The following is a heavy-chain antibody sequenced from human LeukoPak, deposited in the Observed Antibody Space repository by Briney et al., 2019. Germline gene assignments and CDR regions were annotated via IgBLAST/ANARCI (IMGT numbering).Heavy chain of an antibody. CDR3: VRYCSSTTCYTRAVDY. Sequence: SETLSLTCTVSGYSITSGYNWAWIPQPPGKVLEWIGSIYHSGSAYYNPSLKSRVTISVDTSKNQFSLKLSSVTAADTAVYYCVRYCSSTTCYTRAVDYWGQGTLVTVSS. CDR1: GYSITSGYN. V-gene: IGHV4-38-2*02. J-gene: IGHJ4*02. D-gene: IGHD2-2*02. CDR2: IYHSGSA.